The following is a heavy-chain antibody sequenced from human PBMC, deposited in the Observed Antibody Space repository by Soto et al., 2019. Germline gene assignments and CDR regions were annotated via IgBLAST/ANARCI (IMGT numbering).Heavy chain of an antibody. Sequence: GGSLRLSCAASGFASSSNAMYWVRQAPGKGLEWVSGISDRGDTTHYADSVKGRFTISRDTSKNTLYLQLNTLRADDTAVYYCAKDKPGTTSFDYWGQGTLVTVSS. J-gene: IGHJ4*02. D-gene: IGHD1-1*01. CDR2: ISDRGDTT. CDR3: AKDKPGTTSFDY. CDR1: GFASSSNA. V-gene: IGHV3-23*01.